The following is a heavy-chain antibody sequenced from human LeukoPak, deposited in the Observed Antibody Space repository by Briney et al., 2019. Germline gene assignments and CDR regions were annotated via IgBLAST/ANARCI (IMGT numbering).Heavy chain of an antibody. CDR2: MNPNSGNT. V-gene: IGHV1-8*03. Sequence: ASVTVSCKASGYTFTSYDINWVRQATGQGLEWMGWMNPNSGNTGYAQKFQGRVTITRNTSISTAYMELSSLRSEDTAVYYCASSDYGDYPWDAFDIWGQGTMVTVSS. CDR3: ASSDYGDYPWDAFDI. D-gene: IGHD4-17*01. J-gene: IGHJ3*02. CDR1: GYTFTSYD.